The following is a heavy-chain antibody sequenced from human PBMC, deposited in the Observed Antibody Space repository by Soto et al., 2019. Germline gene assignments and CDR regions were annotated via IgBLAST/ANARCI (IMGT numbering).Heavy chain of an antibody. J-gene: IGHJ4*02. CDR2: ISFQGTND. CDR3: VKLMFDHDSSGFSGDY. D-gene: IGHD3-22*01. Sequence: QVQLVESGVGVVQPGGSLRLSCAGSGFNFNNYGMYWVRQAPGKGLEWVAFISFQGTNDYYAEAVKGRFTISKDYSKKTLFLQMNSLRADDTAMYYCVKLMFDHDSSGFSGDYWGQGTLVTVS. V-gene: IGHV3-30*18. CDR1: GFNFNNYG.